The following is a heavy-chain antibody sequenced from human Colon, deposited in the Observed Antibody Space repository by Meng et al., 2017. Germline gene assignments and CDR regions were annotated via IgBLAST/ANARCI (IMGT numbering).Heavy chain of an antibody. Sequence: QVKLPGSGPGVVKPSETLSLTCAVSGGSISRSGWWSWVRQPPGKGLEWIGETSHSGSTNYSPSLKSRVTISLDKTKNQLSLKLNSVTAADTAVYYCASSDYYRSDYWGQGTLVTVSS. CDR1: GGSISRSGW. CDR3: ASSDYYRSDY. CDR2: TSHSGST. D-gene: IGHD3-22*01. V-gene: IGHV4-4*02. J-gene: IGHJ4*02.